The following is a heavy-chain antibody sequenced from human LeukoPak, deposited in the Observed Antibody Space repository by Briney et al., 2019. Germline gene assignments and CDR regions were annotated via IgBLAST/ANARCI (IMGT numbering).Heavy chain of an antibody. V-gene: IGHV3-23*01. D-gene: IGHD6-19*01. CDR2: ISDTGGST. CDR1: GFTFSSYA. Sequence: GGSLRPSCAASGFTFSSYAMSWVRQAPGKGLEWVSGISDTGGSTYYADSVKGRFTISRDNSKNTLYLQMNSLRAEDTAVYYCARLYNSGWSNWFDPWGQGTLVTVSS. CDR3: ARLYNSGWSNWFDP. J-gene: IGHJ5*02.